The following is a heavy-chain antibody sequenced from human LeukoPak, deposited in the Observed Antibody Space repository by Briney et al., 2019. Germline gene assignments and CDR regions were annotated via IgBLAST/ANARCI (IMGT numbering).Heavy chain of an antibody. D-gene: IGHD3-22*01. CDR2: ISSSGGIT. Sequence: GGSLRLSCAASGFTLSSYAMSWVRQAPGKGLEWVSAISSSGGITYCADSVKGRFTISRDNSKNTLYLQMNSLRAEDTAVYYCAKGTMDGGQYYYDSSGGQGTLVTVSS. V-gene: IGHV3-23*01. J-gene: IGHJ4*02. CDR1: GFTLSSYA. CDR3: AKGTMDGGQYYYDSS.